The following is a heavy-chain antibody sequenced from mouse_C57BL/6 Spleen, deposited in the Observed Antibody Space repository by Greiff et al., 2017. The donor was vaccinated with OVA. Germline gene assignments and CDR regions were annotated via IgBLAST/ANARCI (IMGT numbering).Heavy chain of an antibody. D-gene: IGHD2-12*01. CDR2: ISDGGSYT. J-gene: IGHJ3*01. CDR1: GFTFSSYA. Sequence: EVHLVESGGGLVKPGGSLKLSCAASGFTFSSYAMSWVRQTPEKRLEWVATISDGGSYTYYPDNVKGRFTISRDNAKNNLYLQMSHLKSEDTAMYYCARDYDTSWFAYWGQGTLVTVSA. CDR3: ARDYDTSWFAY. V-gene: IGHV5-4*01.